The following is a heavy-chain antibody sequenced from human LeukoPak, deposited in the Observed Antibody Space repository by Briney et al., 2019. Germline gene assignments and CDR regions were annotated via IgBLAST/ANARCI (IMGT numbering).Heavy chain of an antibody. J-gene: IGHJ5*02. Sequence: GESLKISCKGSGYTFTSYWIGWVRQMPGKGLEWMGLIKPGDSDTRYSPSFQGQVTISADKSVSTAYLQWSRLKASDTAMYYCARGNNENYYDWFDPWGQGTLVTVSS. D-gene: IGHD3-22*01. CDR3: ARGNNENYYDWFDP. V-gene: IGHV5-51*01. CDR1: GYTFTSYW. CDR2: IKPGDSDT.